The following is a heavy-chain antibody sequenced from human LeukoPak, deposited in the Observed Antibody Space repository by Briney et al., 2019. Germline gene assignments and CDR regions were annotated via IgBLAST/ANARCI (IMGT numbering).Heavy chain of an antibody. CDR3: ARDKEYSTGWYFDY. CDR2: ISSGGSTI. D-gene: IGHD6-19*01. Sequence: QPGGSLRLSCAASGFTFSSYEMNWVRQAPGKGLEWVSYISSGGSTIYYADSVKGRFTISRDNAKNSLYLQMNSLRAEDTAVYYCARDKEYSTGWYFDYWGQGTLVTVSS. CDR1: GFTFSSYE. J-gene: IGHJ4*02. V-gene: IGHV3-48*03.